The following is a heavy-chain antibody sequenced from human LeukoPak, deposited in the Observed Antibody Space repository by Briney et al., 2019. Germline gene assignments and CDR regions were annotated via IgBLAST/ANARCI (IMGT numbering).Heavy chain of an antibody. Sequence: GGSLRLSCAASGFTFTSYTMNWVRQSPGKGLEWVPSITGSGNIINYADSVKGRFTISRDNSKNSLYLQLNSLTAEDTASYYCANSYTDTWFYFDHWGQGTLVTVSS. J-gene: IGHJ4*02. D-gene: IGHD2-2*02. CDR2: ITGSGNII. CDR1: GFTFTSYT. V-gene: IGHV3-21*01. CDR3: ANSYTDTWFYFDH.